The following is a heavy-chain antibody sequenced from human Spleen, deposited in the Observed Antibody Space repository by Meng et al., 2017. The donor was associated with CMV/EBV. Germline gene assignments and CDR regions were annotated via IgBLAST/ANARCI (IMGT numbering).Heavy chain of an antibody. Sequence: GSLRLSCTVSGGSISSYYWNWIRQPPGKGLEWIGYIYYSGSTNYNPSLKSRVTISVDTSKNQFSLKLSSVTAADTAVYYCARANLRFYYYYGMDVWGQGTTVTVSS. V-gene: IGHV4-59*12. CDR1: GGSISSYY. J-gene: IGHJ6*02. CDR3: ARANLRFYYYYGMDV. CDR2: IYYSGST.